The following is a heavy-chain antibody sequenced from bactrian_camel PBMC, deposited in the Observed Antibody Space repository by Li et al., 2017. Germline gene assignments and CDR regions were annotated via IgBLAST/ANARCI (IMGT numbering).Heavy chain of an antibody. CDR2: VARDGSV. D-gene: IGHD5*01. CDR3: AAATTGLGYEY. V-gene: IGHV3S53*01. J-gene: IGHJ4*01. Sequence: HVQLVESGGDSVQAGGSLRLSCEASEYAFSMYCLGWFRQAPGKEREEVAAVARDGSVSVAESVRGRFSLSKHNAKNTLYLQMNSLKPEDTAMYYCAAATTGLGYEYWGQGTQVTVS. CDR1: EYAFSMYC.